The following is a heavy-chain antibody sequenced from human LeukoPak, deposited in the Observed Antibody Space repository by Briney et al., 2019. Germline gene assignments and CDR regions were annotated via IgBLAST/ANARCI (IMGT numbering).Heavy chain of an antibody. V-gene: IGHV3-53*01. CDR3: ARGGRGSAAVVAPRSFDI. J-gene: IGHJ3*02. D-gene: IGHD3-22*01. CDR2: TYTGGNS. Sequence: GGSLRLSCAASGFTFSSIHMVWVRQAPGKGLEWVSVTYTGGNSYYADSVKGRFIISRDISKNTLYLQMNSLRAEDSALYYCARGGRGSAAVVAPRSFDIWGQGTMVTVSS. CDR1: GFTFSSIH.